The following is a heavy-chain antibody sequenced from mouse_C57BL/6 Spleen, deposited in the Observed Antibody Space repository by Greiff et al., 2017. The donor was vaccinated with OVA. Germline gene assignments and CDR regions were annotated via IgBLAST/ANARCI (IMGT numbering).Heavy chain of an antibody. CDR2: IDPSDSYT. Sequence: QVQLQQSGAELVMPGASVKLSCKASGYTFTSYWMHWVKQRPGQGLEWLGEIDPSDSYTNYNQKFKGKSTLTVEKSSSTAYMQLSSLTSEDSAGYFWPIGGGDSVAYWGQGTRVTVSA. J-gene: IGHJ3*01. V-gene: IGHV1-69*01. CDR3: PIGGGDSVAY. CDR1: GYTFTSYW. D-gene: IGHD1-1*02.